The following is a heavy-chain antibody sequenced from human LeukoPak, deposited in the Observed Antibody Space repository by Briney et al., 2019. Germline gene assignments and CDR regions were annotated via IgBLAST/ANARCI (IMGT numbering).Heavy chain of an antibody. V-gene: IGHV3-23*01. CDR2: ISGSGGST. J-gene: IGHJ4*02. CDR1: GFTFSSYA. CDR3: AKDLEQWLKTGFDY. Sequence: GGSRRLSCAASGFTFSSYAMSWVRQAPGKGLEWVSAISGSGGSTYYADSVKGLFTISRDNSKNTLYLQMNSLRAEDTAVYYCAKDLEQWLKTGFDYWGQGTLVVVSS. D-gene: IGHD6-19*01.